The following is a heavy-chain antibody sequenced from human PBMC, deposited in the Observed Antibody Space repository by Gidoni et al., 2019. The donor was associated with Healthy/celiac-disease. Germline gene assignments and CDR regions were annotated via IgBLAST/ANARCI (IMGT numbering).Heavy chain of an antibody. D-gene: IGHD1-26*01. V-gene: IGHV1-18*01. J-gene: IGHJ3*02. CDR2: ISAYNGNT. CDR3: ARDGGPVMGEDDAFDI. Sequence: QVQLVQSGAEVNKPGASLQVSCKAFGYTFTSYGISWVRQAPGQGREWMGWISAYNGNTNYAQKLQGRVTMTTDTSTSTAYMELRSLRSDDTAVYYCARDGGPVMGEDDAFDIWGQGTMVTVSS. CDR1: GYTFTSYG.